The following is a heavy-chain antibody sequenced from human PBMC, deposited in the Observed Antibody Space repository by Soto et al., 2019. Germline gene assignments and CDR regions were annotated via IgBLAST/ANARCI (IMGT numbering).Heavy chain of an antibody. D-gene: IGHD3-22*01. J-gene: IGHJ4*02. V-gene: IGHV4-31*03. CDR3: ATYYYDSSGYYSPTSFDY. Sequence: SETLSLTCTVSGGSISSGGYYWSWIRQHPGKGLEWIGYIYYSGSTYYNLSLKSRVTISVDTSKNQFSLKLSSVTAADTAVYYCATYYYDSSGYYSPTSFDYWGQGTMATVYS. CDR1: GGSISSGGYY. CDR2: IYYSGST.